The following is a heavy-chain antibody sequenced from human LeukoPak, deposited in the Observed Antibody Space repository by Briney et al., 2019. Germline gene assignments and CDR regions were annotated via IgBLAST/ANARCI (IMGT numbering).Heavy chain of an antibody. CDR2: IYYSGST. Sequence: SETLSLSCTVSGGSISSYYWSWIRQPPGKGLEWIGYIYYSGSTNYNPSLKSRVTISVDTSKNQFSLKLSSVTAADTAVYYCARSYTTTGYYYYYYMDVWGKGTTVTVSS. CDR3: ARSYTTTGYYYYYYMDV. CDR1: GGSISSYY. D-gene: IGHD4-11*01. V-gene: IGHV4-59*01. J-gene: IGHJ6*03.